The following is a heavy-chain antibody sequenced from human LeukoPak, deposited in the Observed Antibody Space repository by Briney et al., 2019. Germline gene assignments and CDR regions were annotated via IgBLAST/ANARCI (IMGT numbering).Heavy chain of an antibody. D-gene: IGHD3-9*01. CDR1: GFTFSSYA. J-gene: IGHJ5*02. CDR2: ISSNGGST. V-gene: IGHV3-64D*06. CDR3: HVGLYDILTGYYTNWFDP. Sequence: EGSLRLSCSASGFTFSSYAMHWVRQAPGKGLEYVSAISSNGGSTYYADSVKGRFTISRDNSKNTLYLQISSLRAEDTAVYYCHVGLYDILTGYYTNWFDPWGQGTLVTVSS.